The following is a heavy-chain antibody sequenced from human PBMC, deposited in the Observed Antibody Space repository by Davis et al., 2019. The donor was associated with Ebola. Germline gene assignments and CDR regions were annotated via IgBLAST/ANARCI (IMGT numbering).Heavy chain of an antibody. CDR3: ARAPDYGGNSDYFDY. D-gene: IGHD4-23*01. V-gene: IGHV1-2*06. J-gene: IGHJ4*02. Sequence: ASVKVSCKASGYTFTSYGITWVRQAPGQGLEWMGRINPNSGGTNYAQKFQGRVTMTRDTSISTAYMELSRLRSDDTAVYYCARAPDYGGNSDYFDYWGQGTLVTVSS. CDR1: GYTFTSYG. CDR2: INPNSGGT.